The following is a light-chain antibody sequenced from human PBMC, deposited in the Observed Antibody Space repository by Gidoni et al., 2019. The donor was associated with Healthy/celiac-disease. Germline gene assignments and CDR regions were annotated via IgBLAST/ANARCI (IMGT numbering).Light chain of an antibody. V-gene: IGKV3-15*01. CDR3: QQYNNWPPCT. CDR1: RSVSSN. CDR2: VAS. J-gene: IGKJ2*02. Sequence: EIAIPQPPSTLSVSLGAGATHSCMVSRSVSSNFAWYQQKAGKAPRPLIYVASDRATGSPARFSGSGSGTEFTLSISSLQCVDFAVYYCQQYNNWPPCTFGQGTKVEIK.